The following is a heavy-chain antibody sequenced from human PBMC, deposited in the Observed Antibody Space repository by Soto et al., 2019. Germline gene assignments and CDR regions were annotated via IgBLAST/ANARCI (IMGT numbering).Heavy chain of an antibody. CDR1: GGSISSSSYY. CDR3: ARFSLTYDWAFDI. V-gene: IGHV4-39*01. CDR2: IYYSGST. J-gene: IGHJ3*02. D-gene: IGHD1-1*01. Sequence: QLQLQESGPGLVKPSETLSLTCTVSGGSISSSSYYWGWIRQPPGKGLEWIGSIYYSGSTYYNPSLKSRVTISVDTSKNQFSLKLSSVTAADTAVYYCARFSLTYDWAFDIWGQGTMVTVSS.